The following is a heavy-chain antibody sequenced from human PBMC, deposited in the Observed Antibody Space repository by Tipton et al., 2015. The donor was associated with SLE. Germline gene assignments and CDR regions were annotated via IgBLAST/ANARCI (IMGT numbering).Heavy chain of an antibody. D-gene: IGHD3-22*01. J-gene: IGHJ3*02. Sequence: TLSLTCTVSGGSLSSSYWSWIRLPPGKGLEWIAYMYYRGSTKYNPSLKSRVSISVATFKNQFPLHLSSVTAADTAVYYCARGHNYYDSSGYFPDVFDICGQGTMVTVSS. CDR3: ARGHNYYDSSGYFPDVFDI. CDR2: MYYRGST. CDR1: GGSLSSSY. V-gene: IGHV4-59*01.